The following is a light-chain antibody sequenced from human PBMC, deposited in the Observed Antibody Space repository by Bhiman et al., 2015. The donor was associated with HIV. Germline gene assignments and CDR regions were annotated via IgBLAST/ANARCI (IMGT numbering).Light chain of an antibody. V-gene: IGLV3-1*01. CDR2: QDS. CDR1: KLGDKY. CDR3: QAWDSSTGGYV. Sequence: SYELTQPPSVSVSPGQTASITCSGDKLGDKYACWYQQKPGQSPVLVIYQDSERPSGIPERFSGSNSGNTATLTISGTQAMDEADYYCQAWDSSTGGYVFGTGTKVTVL. J-gene: IGLJ1*01.